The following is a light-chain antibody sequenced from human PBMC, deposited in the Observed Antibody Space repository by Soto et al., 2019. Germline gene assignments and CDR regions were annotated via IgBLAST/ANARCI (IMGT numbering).Light chain of an antibody. Sequence: EIVMTQSPVTLSLSPGERATLSCRASQSVTSKLAWFQQEPGQAPRLLIYATSTRATGVPARFSGSGSGTEFTLTISSLQSEDFAVYSCQQYNNWPHTFGQGTKLEIK. CDR1: QSVTSK. V-gene: IGKV3-15*01. J-gene: IGKJ2*01. CDR3: QQYNNWPHT. CDR2: ATS.